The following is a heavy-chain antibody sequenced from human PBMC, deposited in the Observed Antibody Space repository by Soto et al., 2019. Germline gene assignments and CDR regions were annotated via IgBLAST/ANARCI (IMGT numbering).Heavy chain of an antibody. CDR1: GYTFTSYA. Sequence: ASVKVSCKASGYTFTSYAMHWVRQAPGQRLEWMGWINAGNGNTKYSQKFQGRVTITRDTSASTAYMELSSLRSEDTAVYYCARGVRRSHFYYRFDPWGQGTLVTVSS. CDR2: INAGNGNT. CDR3: ARGVRRSHFYYRFDP. D-gene: IGHD3-10*01. V-gene: IGHV1-3*01. J-gene: IGHJ5*02.